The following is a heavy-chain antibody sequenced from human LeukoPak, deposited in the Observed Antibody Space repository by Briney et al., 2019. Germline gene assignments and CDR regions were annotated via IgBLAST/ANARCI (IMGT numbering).Heavy chain of an antibody. CDR3: ARTTEGGYTYDYFYYYYMDV. Sequence: SETLSLTCAVYGGSFSGYYWSWIRQPPGKGLEWTGEINHSGSTNYNPSLKSRVTISADTSKNQFSLKLSSVTAADTAVYCCARTTEGGYTYDYFYYYYMDVWGKGTTVTISS. V-gene: IGHV4-34*01. J-gene: IGHJ6*03. D-gene: IGHD5-18*01. CDR2: INHSGST. CDR1: GGSFSGYY.